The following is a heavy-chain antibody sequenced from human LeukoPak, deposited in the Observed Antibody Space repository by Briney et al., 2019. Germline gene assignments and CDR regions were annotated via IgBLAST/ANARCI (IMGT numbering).Heavy chain of an antibody. Sequence: GASVKVSCKASGYTFTSYGISWVRQAPGQGLEWMGGISAYNGKTNYAQKIQGRVTMTTDTSTSTAYMELRSLRSDYTAVYYCARDGIMSGYYYYYYMDVWGKGTTVTVSS. CDR2: ISAYNGKT. D-gene: IGHD3-16*01. CDR3: ARDGIMSGYYYYYYMDV. CDR1: GYTFTSYG. V-gene: IGHV1-18*01. J-gene: IGHJ6*03.